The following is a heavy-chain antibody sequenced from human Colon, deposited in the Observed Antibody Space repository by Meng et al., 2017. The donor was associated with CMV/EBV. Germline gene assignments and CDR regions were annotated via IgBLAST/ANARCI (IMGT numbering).Heavy chain of an antibody. V-gene: IGHV3-7*01. CDR3: ARENTAVPGGDS. J-gene: IGHJ4*02. Sequence: LSLTCAASGFTLNKYWMSWVRQAPGKGLEWVANIKQDGSETYYVDSVKGRFTISRDNAKNSLYLQMNSLRVEDTALYFCARENTAVPGGDSWGQGTLVTVSS. D-gene: IGHD6-19*01. CDR1: GFTLNKYW. CDR2: IKQDGSET.